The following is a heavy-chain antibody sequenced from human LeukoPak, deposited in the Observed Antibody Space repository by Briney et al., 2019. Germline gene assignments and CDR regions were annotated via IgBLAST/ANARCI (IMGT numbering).Heavy chain of an antibody. Sequence: PGGSLRLSCAASGFTFSSYSMNWVRQAPGKGLEWVSYISSSRSLIYYTDSVKGRFTISRDNAKNSLYLQMNSLRDEDTAVYYCAREETGGDYVFDYWGQGTLVTVSS. J-gene: IGHJ4*02. V-gene: IGHV3-48*02. CDR1: GFTFSSYS. CDR2: ISSSRSLI. D-gene: IGHD4-17*01. CDR3: AREETGGDYVFDY.